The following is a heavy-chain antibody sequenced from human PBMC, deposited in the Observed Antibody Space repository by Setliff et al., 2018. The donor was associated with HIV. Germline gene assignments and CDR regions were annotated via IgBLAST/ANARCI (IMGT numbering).Heavy chain of an antibody. CDR3: ARGRGVATTWGRTGNFDY. D-gene: IGHD1-1*01. Sequence: ASVKVSCKASGYSCTTYAISWVRQAPGQGLEWMGWISAYNGNTNYAQKFQGRVTMTTDTSTSTAYMEVRSLRSHDRAVYYSARGRGVATTWGRTGNFDYWGQGTLVTVSS. CDR1: GYSCTTYA. J-gene: IGHJ4*02. V-gene: IGHV1-18*01. CDR2: ISAYNGNT.